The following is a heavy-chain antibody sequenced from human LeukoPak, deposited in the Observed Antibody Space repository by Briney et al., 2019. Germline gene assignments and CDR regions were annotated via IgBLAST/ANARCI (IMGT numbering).Heavy chain of an antibody. CDR1: GYTFTGYY. J-gene: IGHJ5*02. CDR3: ARDGSHYDFWSGYYTDRVDFDP. D-gene: IGHD3-3*01. Sequence: ASVKVSCKASGYTFTGYYMHWVRQAPGQGLEWMGWINPNSGGTNYAQKFQGRVTMTRDTSISTAYMELSRLRSDDTAVYYCARDGSHYDFWSGYYTDRVDFDPWGQGTLVTVSS. CDR2: INPNSGGT. V-gene: IGHV1-2*02.